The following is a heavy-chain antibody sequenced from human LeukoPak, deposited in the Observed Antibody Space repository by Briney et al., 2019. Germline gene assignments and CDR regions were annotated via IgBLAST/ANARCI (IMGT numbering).Heavy chain of an antibody. V-gene: IGHV3-30*18. D-gene: IGHD6-13*01. Sequence: GGSLRLSCAASGFTFSSYGMHWVRQAPGKGLEWVAVISYDGSNKYYADSVKGRFTISRDNSRNTLYLQMNSLRAEDTAVYYCAKDLRSTIDYWGQGTLVTVSS. CDR2: ISYDGSNK. CDR1: GFTFSSYG. J-gene: IGHJ4*02. CDR3: AKDLRSTIDY.